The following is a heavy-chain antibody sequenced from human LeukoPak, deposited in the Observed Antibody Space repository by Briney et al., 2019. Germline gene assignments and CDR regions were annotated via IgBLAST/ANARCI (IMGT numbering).Heavy chain of an antibody. D-gene: IGHD2-2*01. J-gene: IGHJ6*02. CDR3: AAGLYCTNTSCYYGMDV. CDR2: IYYSGST. Sequence: SETLSLTCTVSGGSISSYYWSWIRQPPGKGLEWIGYIYYSGSTNYNPSLKSRVTISVDTSKNQFSLKLSSVTAADTAVYYCAAGLYCTNTSCYYGMDVWGQGTTVTVSS. CDR1: GGSISSYY. V-gene: IGHV4-59*01.